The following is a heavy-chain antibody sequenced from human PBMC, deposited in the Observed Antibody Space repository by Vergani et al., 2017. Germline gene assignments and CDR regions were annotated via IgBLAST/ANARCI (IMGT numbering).Heavy chain of an antibody. CDR2: IIPIFGTA. J-gene: IGHJ5*02. D-gene: IGHD3-10*01. Sequence: QVQLVQSGAEVKKPGSSVKVSCKASGGTFSSYAISWVRQAPGHGLGWMGGIIPIFGTANYAQKFQGRVTITADKSTRTAYLERGSLRSEDTAVYYWATYGSGSHWFDPWGQGTLVTVSS. CDR3: ATYGSGSHWFDP. V-gene: IGHV1-69*06. CDR1: GGTFSSYA.